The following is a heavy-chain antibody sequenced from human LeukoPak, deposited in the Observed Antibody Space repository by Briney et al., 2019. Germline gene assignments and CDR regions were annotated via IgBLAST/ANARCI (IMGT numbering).Heavy chain of an antibody. D-gene: IGHD2-21*02. CDR1: GFTFSSYG. Sequence: GGSLGLSCAASGFTFSSYGMHWVRQAPGKGLEWVAVISYDGSNKYYADSVKGRFTISRDNSKNTLYLQMNSLRAEDTAVYYCSGYCGGDCYPWGQGTLVTVSS. J-gene: IGHJ5*02. CDR3: SGYCGGDCYP. V-gene: IGHV3-30*03. CDR2: ISYDGSNK.